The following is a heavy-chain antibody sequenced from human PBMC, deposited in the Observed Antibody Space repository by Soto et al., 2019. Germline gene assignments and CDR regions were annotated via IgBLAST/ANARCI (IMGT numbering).Heavy chain of an antibody. CDR1: RGSIKGSPYY. V-gene: IGHV4-39*01. J-gene: IGHJ1*01. D-gene: IGHD2-2*01. Sequence: QVQLQESGPGLVKPSETLSLTCSVSRGSIKGSPYYWDWIRQSPVKGLEWIGRIYENGMTDYNPSLKSRVTISVDTSKNQFSLNVNSVTAADTAVFYCARHGGFCTATTCREYFQYWGQGTLVTVSS. CDR3: ARHGGFCTATTCREYFQY. CDR2: IYENGMT.